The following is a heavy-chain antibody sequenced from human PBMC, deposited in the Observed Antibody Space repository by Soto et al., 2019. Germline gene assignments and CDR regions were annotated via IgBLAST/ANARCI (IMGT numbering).Heavy chain of an antibody. CDR3: AREWYYSGSRNFDY. V-gene: IGHV3-66*01. J-gene: IGHJ4*02. CDR2: IYSGGST. Sequence: GGSLRLSCAASGFTVSSNYMSWVRQAPGKGLEWVSVIYSGGSTYYADSVKGRFTISRDNSKNTLYLQMNSLRAEDTAVYYCAREWYYSGSRNFDYWGQGTLVTVSS. CDR1: GFTVSSNY. D-gene: IGHD3-10*01.